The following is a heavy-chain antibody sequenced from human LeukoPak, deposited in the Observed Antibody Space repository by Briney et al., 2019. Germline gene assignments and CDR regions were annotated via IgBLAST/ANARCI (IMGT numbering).Heavy chain of an antibody. CDR1: GFTFSSYW. D-gene: IGHD1-1*01. J-gene: IGHJ4*02. CDR2: INSDGSST. CDR3: AKDHITTWTAFDY. V-gene: IGHV3-74*01. Sequence: GGSLRLSCAASGFTFSSYWMHWVRQAPGKGLVWVSRINSDGSSTSYADSVKGRFTISRDNSKNALYLQMNSLRAEDTAVYYCAKDHITTWTAFDYWGQGTLVTVSS.